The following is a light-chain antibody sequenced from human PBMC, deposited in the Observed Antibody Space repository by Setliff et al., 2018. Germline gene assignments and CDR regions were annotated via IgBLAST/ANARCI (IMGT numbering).Light chain of an antibody. V-gene: IGKV3-20*01. J-gene: IGKJ4*01. CDR3: QQHGSFSLT. CDR2: LTS. Sequence: EIVLTQSPGTLSLSPGERATLSCRASQSVNNNFLGWYQQKPGQAPRLLIYLTSIRATGIPDRFSGSGSGTDFTLTITRLEPEDSAVYYCQQHGSFSLTFVGGTKVDIK. CDR1: QSVNNNF.